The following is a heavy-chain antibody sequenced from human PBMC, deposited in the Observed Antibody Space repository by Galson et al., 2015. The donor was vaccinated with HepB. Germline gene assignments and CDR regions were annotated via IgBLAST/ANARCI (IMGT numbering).Heavy chain of an antibody. CDR1: GGSISSGGYY. V-gene: IGHV4-31*03. CDR2: IYYSGST. J-gene: IGHJ6*03. D-gene: IGHD3-10*01. CDR3: ARGGGRVYYMDV. Sequence: TLSLTCTVSGGSISSGGYYWSWIRQHPGKGLEWIGYIYYSGSTYYNPSLKSRVTISVDTSKNQFSLKLSSVTAADTAVYYCARGGGRVYYMDVWGKGTTVTVSS.